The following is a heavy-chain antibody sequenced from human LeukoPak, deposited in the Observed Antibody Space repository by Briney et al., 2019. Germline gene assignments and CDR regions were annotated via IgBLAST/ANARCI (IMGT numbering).Heavy chain of an antibody. J-gene: IGHJ4*02. CDR1: GDSVSSNSAA. D-gene: IGHD6-13*01. CDR2: TYYRSKWYN. V-gene: IGHV6-1*01. Sequence: SQTLSLTCAISGDSVSSNSAAWDWIRQSPSRGLEWLGRTYYRSKWYNDYAVSVKSRITINPDTSKNQFSLQLNSVTPEDTAVYYCARESVAAAGCLYYFDYWGQGTLVTVSS. CDR3: ARESVAAAGCLYYFDY.